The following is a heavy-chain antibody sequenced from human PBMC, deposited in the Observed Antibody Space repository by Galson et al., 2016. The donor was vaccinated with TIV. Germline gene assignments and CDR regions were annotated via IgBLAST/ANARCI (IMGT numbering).Heavy chain of an antibody. CDR2: IVPILGMT. CDR1: GGTFHKYT. D-gene: IGHD3-22*01. V-gene: IGHV1-69*02. Sequence: SVKVSCKASGGTFHKYTISWVRQAPGQGLEWMGRIVPILGMTNYAEKFQGRVTITADRSTSTAYMELSSLRSEDTAVYYSHVVLTSGDSYGLDVWGRGTTVTGSS. CDR3: HVVLTSGDSYGLDV. J-gene: IGHJ6*02.